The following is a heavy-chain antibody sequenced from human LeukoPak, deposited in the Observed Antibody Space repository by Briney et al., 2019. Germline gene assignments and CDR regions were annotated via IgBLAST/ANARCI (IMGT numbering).Heavy chain of an antibody. CDR1: GGSISSSNW. V-gene: IGHV4-4*02. Sequence: PSETLSLTCAVSGGSISSSNWWSWVRQPPGKGLEWIGEIYHSGSTNYNPSLKSRVTISVDKSKNQFSLKLSSVTAADTAVYYCARGHYYDSSGYYNWGQGTLVTVSS. CDR2: IYHSGST. CDR3: ARGHYYDSSGYYN. D-gene: IGHD3-22*01. J-gene: IGHJ4*02.